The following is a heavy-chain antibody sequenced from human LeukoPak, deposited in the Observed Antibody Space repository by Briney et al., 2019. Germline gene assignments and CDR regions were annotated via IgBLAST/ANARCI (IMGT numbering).Heavy chain of an antibody. D-gene: IGHD2-2*01. CDR2: INPSGGST. CDR1: GYSLTTYY. J-gene: IGHJ6*02. V-gene: IGHV1-46*01. CDR3: ARDIVVVPAAMPGYYYYGMDV. Sequence: ASVKVSCKASGYSLTTYYMHWVRQAPGQGLEWMGIINPSGGSTSYAQKFQGRVTMTRDTSTSTVYMELSSLRSEDTAVYYCARDIVVVPAAMPGYYYYGMDVWGQGTTVTVSS.